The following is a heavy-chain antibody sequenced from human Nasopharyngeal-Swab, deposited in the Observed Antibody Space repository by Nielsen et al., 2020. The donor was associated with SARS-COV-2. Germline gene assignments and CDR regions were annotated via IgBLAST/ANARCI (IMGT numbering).Heavy chain of an antibody. Sequence: SETLSLTCSVSGGSFNGFYWNWIRQLPGKGLEWIGEINHNERTNYNPSLKSRVTMSVDTSTNQVSLKLNSLTATDTAVYYCARAGRVGDAYTGLDVWGQGTTATVSS. J-gene: IGHJ6*02. CDR3: ARAGRVGDAYTGLDV. V-gene: IGHV4-34*01. D-gene: IGHD5-24*01. CDR2: INHNERT. CDR1: GGSFNGFY.